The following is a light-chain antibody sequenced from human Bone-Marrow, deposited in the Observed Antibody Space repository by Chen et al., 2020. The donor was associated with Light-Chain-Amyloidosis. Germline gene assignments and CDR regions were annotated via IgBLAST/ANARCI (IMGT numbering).Light chain of an antibody. CDR3: QQLNSYPWT. Sequence: DIQLSQSPSFLSASVGDRVTITFRASQGISSFLAWYQQKPGKAPKLLIYAASTLQSGVPSRFSGSGSGTEFTLTISSLQPEDFAIYYCQQLNSYPWTFGQGTKVEIK. J-gene: IGKJ1*01. CDR1: QGISSF. CDR2: AAS. V-gene: IGKV1-9*01.